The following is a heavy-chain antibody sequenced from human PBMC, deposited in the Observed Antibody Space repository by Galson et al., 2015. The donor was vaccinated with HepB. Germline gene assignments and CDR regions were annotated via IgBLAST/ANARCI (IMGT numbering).Heavy chain of an antibody. V-gene: IGHV3-30-3*01. Sequence: LRLSCAASGFPFSSYAMHWVRQAPGKGLEWVAVISYDGSNKYYADSVKGRFTISRDNSKNTLYLQMNSLRAEDTAVYYCARDRSGSRIAAAGDYWGQGTLVTVSS. J-gene: IGHJ4*02. CDR3: ARDRSGSRIAAAGDY. CDR2: ISYDGSNK. D-gene: IGHD6-13*01. CDR1: GFPFSSYA.